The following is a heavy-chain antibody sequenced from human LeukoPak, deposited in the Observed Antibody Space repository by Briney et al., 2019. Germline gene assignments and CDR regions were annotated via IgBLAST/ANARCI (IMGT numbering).Heavy chain of an antibody. D-gene: IGHD3-22*01. CDR2: IGTAGDT. J-gene: IGHJ6*04. CDR1: GFTFSSYD. CDR3: ARGGYYDSSGYYFMGPPLDV. V-gene: IGHV3-13*01. Sequence: PGGSLRLSCAASGFTFSSYDMHWVRQATGKGLEWVSAIGTAGDTYYPGSVKGRFTISRENAKNSLYLQMNSLRAGDTAVYYCARGGYYDSSGYYFMGPPLDVWGKGTTVTISS.